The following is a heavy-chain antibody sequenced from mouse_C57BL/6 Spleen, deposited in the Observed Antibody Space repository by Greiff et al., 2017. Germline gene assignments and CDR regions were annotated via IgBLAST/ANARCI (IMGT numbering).Heavy chain of an antibody. D-gene: IGHD2-4*01. Sequence: EVNVVESGGGLVQPKGSLKLSCAASGFTFNTYAMHWVRQAPGKGLEWVARIRSKSSNYATYYADSVKDRFTISRDDTQSMLDLQMNNLKTEDTAMYYCVRGGFYDYGGYFDVWGTGTTVTVSS. CDR1: GFTFNTYA. V-gene: IGHV10-3*01. CDR2: IRSKSSNYAT. J-gene: IGHJ1*03. CDR3: VRGGFYDYGGYFDV.